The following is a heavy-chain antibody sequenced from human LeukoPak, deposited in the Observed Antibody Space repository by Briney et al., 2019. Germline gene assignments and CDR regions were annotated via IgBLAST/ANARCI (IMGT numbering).Heavy chain of an antibody. J-gene: IGHJ4*02. V-gene: IGHV4-34*01. CDR3: ARGYSPLDS. CDR2: INHSGST. Sequence: SETLSLTCGVYGGPFSGHYWSWIRQPPGKGLEWIGEINHSGSTNYNPSLKSRVTISVDTSKDQFSLKLSSVTAADTAVYYCARGYSPLDSWGQGTLVTVSS. D-gene: IGHD4-11*01. CDR1: GGPFSGHY.